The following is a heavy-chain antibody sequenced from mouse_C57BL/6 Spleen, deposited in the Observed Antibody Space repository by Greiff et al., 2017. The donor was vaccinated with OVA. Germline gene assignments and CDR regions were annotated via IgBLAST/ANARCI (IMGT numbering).Heavy chain of an antibody. CDR3: ARSITTVVAKAY. Sequence: QQSCKASGYTFTSYWMDWVKQRPGQGLEWIGNIYPSDSETHYNQKFKDKATLTVDKSSSTAYMQLSSLTSEDSAVYYCARSITTVVAKAYWGQGTLVTVSA. CDR2: IYPSDSET. J-gene: IGHJ3*01. V-gene: IGHV1-61*01. CDR1: GYTFTSYW. D-gene: IGHD1-1*01.